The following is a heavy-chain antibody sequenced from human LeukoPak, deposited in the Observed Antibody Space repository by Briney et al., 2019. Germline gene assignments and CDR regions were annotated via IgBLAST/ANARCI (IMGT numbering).Heavy chain of an antibody. CDR3: ARVQRMAYYFDY. J-gene: IGHJ4*02. CDR2: IYYSGST. CDR1: GGSISSSSYY. D-gene: IGHD1-1*01. V-gene: IGHV4-39*07. Sequence: SETLSLTCTVSGGSISSSSYYWGWIRQPPGKGLEWIGCIYYSGSTYYNPSLKSRVTISVDTSKNQFSLKLSSVTAADTAVYYCARVQRMAYYFDYWGQGTLVTVSS.